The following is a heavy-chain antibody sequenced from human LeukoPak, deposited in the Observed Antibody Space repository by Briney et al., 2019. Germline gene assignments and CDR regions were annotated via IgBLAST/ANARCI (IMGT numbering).Heavy chain of an antibody. V-gene: IGHV1-2*02. CDR2: INPNNGVT. D-gene: IGHD1-26*01. Sequence: ASVKVSCKASGYTFTGYYMHWVRQAPGQGLEWMGWINPNNGVTSYAQKFQGRVTMTRDTSIRTAYMELSSLRSDDTAVYYCALPEWELRHGAFDIWGQGTMVTVSS. CDR1: GYTFTGYY. CDR3: ALPEWELRHGAFDI. J-gene: IGHJ3*02.